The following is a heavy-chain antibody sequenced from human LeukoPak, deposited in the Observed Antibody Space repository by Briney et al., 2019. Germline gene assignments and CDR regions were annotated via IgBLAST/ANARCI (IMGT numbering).Heavy chain of an antibody. Sequence: GGSLRLSCSASGFTFSIYAMTWVRQAPGKGLEWVSSIGGSGGNTYYADSVKGRFTISRDTSKNTLYLQMNSLRAEDTAIYYCAKHQRGGYDSPSHYWGQGTLVTVSS. CDR2: IGGSGGNT. V-gene: IGHV3-23*01. J-gene: IGHJ4*02. CDR1: GFTFSIYA. CDR3: AKHQRGGYDSPSHY. D-gene: IGHD5-12*01.